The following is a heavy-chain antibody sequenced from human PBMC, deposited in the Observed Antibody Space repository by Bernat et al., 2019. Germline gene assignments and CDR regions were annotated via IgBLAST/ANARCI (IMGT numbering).Heavy chain of an antibody. CDR3: ARHSLLWDGDYIRWFDP. J-gene: IGHJ5*02. D-gene: IGHD4-17*01. Sequence: QVQLQESGPGLVKPSETLSLTSTVSGGSISNYYWSWIRQPPGKGLEWIGFIYYSGSTNYNPSLKSRVTISIDTSKNQFSLKLSSVTAADTAVYYCARHSLLWDGDYIRWFDPWGQGTLVTVSS. CDR2: IYYSGST. CDR1: GGSISNYY. V-gene: IGHV4-59*08.